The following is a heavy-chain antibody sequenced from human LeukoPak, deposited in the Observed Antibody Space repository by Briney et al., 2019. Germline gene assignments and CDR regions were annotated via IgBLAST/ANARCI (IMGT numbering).Heavy chain of an antibody. CDR2: INPSGGST. Sequence: ASVKVSCKASGYTFTIYYMRWVRQAPGQGFEWMGIINPSGGSTSYAQRFQGKVTMTRDTSTSTVYMELSGLRSEDTAVYYCARRYSDSSPFDYWGQGTLVTVSS. CDR3: ARRYSDSSPFDY. J-gene: IGHJ4*02. CDR1: GYTFTIYY. D-gene: IGHD6-6*01. V-gene: IGHV1-46*01.